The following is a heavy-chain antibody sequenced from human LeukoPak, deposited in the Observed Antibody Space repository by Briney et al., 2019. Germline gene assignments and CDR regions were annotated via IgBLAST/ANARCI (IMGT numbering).Heavy chain of an antibody. CDR1: GGXISSYY. V-gene: IGHV4-59*01. Sequence: SETLSLTCTVSGGXISSYYWSWIRQPPGKGLEWIGYIYYSGSTNYNPSLKSRVTISVDTSKNQFSLNLSSVTAADTAVYYCARYSSGWRSFDIWGQGTMVTVSS. CDR2: IYYSGST. J-gene: IGHJ3*02. CDR3: ARYSSGWRSFDI. D-gene: IGHD6-19*01.